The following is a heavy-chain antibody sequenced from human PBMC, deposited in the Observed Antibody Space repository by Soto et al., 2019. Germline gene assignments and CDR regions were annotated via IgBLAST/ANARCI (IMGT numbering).Heavy chain of an antibody. Sequence: GGSLRLSCAPSGFTFRDYGMHWFRQTPAKGLEWVAVIWYDGNKKYYADDVRGRFTISRDNSRSTVYLQMNNLRAEDTAVYYCARDIRLSVSRYYIDYWGQGTLVTV. V-gene: IGHV3-33*01. CDR2: IWYDGNKK. CDR3: ARDIRLSVSRYYIDY. CDR1: GFTFRDYG. D-gene: IGHD6-13*01. J-gene: IGHJ4*02.